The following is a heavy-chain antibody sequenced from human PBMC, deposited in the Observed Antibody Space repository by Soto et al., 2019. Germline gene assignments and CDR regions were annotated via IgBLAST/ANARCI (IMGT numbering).Heavy chain of an antibody. CDR2: ISSSSSSYI. V-gene: IGHV3-21*01. CDR3: ASGLGYCSGGSCRAIYYYYYMDV. D-gene: IGHD2-15*01. J-gene: IGHJ6*03. CDR1: GFTFSSYS. Sequence: PGGSLRLSCAAPGFTFSSYSMNWVRQAPGKGLEWVSSISSSSSSYIYYADSVKGRFTISRDNAKNSLYLQMNSLRAEDTAVYYCASGLGYCSGGSCRAIYYYYYMDVWGKGTTVTVSS.